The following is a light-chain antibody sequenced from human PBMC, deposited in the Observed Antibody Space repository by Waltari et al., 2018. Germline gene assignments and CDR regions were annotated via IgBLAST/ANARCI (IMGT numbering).Light chain of an antibody. Sequence: EIVLTQSPVTLSLYPGERATLSCRASQSISTYLAWYQHKPGQAPRLLIYEASNRATGIPARFSGSGSGTDFTLTITSLEPEDFAFYYCQQRSNWPPLTFGGGTKVEIK. CDR2: EAS. V-gene: IGKV3-11*01. CDR3: QQRSNWPPLT. J-gene: IGKJ4*01. CDR1: QSISTY.